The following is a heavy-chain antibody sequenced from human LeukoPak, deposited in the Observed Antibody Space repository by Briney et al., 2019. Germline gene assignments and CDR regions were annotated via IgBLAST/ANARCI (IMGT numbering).Heavy chain of an antibody. Sequence: GGSLRLSCAASGFTFSSYAMHWVRQAPGKGLEWVAVISYDGSNKYYADSVKGRFTISRDNSKNTLYLQMNSLRAEDTAVYYCARVGSSFAFPFRVLDYWGQGTLVTDSS. CDR1: GFTFSSYA. J-gene: IGHJ4*02. CDR2: ISYDGSNK. D-gene: IGHD6-6*01. CDR3: ARVGSSFAFPFRVLDY. V-gene: IGHV3-30-3*01.